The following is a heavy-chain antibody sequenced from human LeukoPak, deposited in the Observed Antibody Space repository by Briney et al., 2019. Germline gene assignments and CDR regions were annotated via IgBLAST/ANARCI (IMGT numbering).Heavy chain of an antibody. J-gene: IGHJ4*02. V-gene: IGHV4-39*01. Sequence: SETLSLTCTVSGGSISSSSYYWGWIRQPPGKGLESIGSIYYSGSTYYNPSLKSRVTISVDTSKNQFSLKLSSVTAADTAVYYCARAVFGVLTGDSSGVFDYWGQGTLVTVSS. D-gene: IGHD7-27*01. CDR2: IYYSGST. CDR3: ARAVFGVLTGDSSGVFDY. CDR1: GGSISSSSYY.